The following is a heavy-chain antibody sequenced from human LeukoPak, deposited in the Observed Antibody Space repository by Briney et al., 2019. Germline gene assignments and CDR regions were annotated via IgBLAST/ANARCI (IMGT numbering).Heavy chain of an antibody. CDR1: GFTFSTFA. D-gene: IGHD4-11*01. J-gene: IGHJ4*02. V-gene: IGHV3-21*01. CDR2: ISSSSSYI. CDR3: ARDGLQYGSGFDY. Sequence: PGGSLRLSCAASGFTFSTFAMTWVRQAPGKGLEWVSSISSSSSYIYYADSVKGRFTISRDNAKNSLYLQMNSLRAEDTAVYYCARDGLQYGSGFDYWGQGTLVTVSS.